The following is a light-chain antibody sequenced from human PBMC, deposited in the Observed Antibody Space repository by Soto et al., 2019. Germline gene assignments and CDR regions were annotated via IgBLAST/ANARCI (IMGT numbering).Light chain of an antibody. J-gene: IGKJ1*01. Sequence: DIPMNQSPSTVFDSXGDRVTIYCRASQSNSSFLAWYQQKTGKATKILIYDASSLESGVPSRFSGSGSGTECTLTISSLQPDEFATDYCQQYNRWTFGQGTKVDIK. CDR2: DAS. CDR3: QQYNRWT. CDR1: QSNSSF. V-gene: IGKV1-5*01.